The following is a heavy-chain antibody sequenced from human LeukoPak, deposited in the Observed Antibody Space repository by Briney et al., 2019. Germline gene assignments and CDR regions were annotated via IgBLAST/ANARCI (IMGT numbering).Heavy chain of an antibody. CDR2: ISATGTST. CDR3: ARDVAGMYGY. Sequence: GGSLRLSCAASGFTFSSYAMTWVRQAPGKGLEWVSTISATGTSTYYADSVKGRLTISRDNSKNTLYLQMNSLRAEDAAVYYCARDVAGMYGYWGQGTLVTVSS. J-gene: IGHJ4*02. CDR1: GFTFSSYA. V-gene: IGHV3-23*01. D-gene: IGHD2-15*01.